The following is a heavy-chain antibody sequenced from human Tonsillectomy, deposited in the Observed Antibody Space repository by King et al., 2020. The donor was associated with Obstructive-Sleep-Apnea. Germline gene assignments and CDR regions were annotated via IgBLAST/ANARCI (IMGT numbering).Heavy chain of an antibody. J-gene: IGHJ4*02. CDR3: ARDRVGRDSYNRFDY. D-gene: IGHD5-24*01. CDR1: GGSINSYY. Sequence: VQLQESGPGLVKPSETLSLTCTVSGGSINSYYWSWIRQTPGKGLEWIGYISYSGSTNYNPSLKSRVTISVDTSKNQFSLKLSSVTAADTAVYYCARDRVGRDSYNRFDYWGQGTLVTVSS. V-gene: IGHV4-59*01. CDR2: ISYSGST.